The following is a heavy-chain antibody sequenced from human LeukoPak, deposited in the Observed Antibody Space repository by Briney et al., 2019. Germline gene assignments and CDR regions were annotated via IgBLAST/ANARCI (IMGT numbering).Heavy chain of an antibody. D-gene: IGHD5-18*01. CDR3: ARFVVDTAMVTPDYYYGMDV. CDR1: GFTFDNYA. V-gene: IGHV3-23*01. J-gene: IGHJ6*02. CDR2: ISGSGGRT. Sequence: GGSLRLSCAASGFTFDNYAMSWVRQAPGKGLEWVSGISGSGGRTYYADSVKGRFTISRDNSKNTVDLQMNSLRAEDTAVYYCARFVVDTAMVTPDYYYGMDVWGQGTTVTVSS.